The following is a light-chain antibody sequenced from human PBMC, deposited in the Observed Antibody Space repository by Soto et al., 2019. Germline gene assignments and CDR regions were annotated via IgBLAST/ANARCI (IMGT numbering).Light chain of an antibody. CDR2: GAS. CDR3: QQRSNWPLT. CDR1: QSVSSY. Sequence: EIVVTQSPATLSLSPGERATLSCRATQSVSSYLAWYQQKPGQAPRLLIYGASNRATGIPARFSGSGSGTDFTLTISSLEPEDFAVYYCQQRSNWPLTFGGGTKMEIK. J-gene: IGKJ4*01. V-gene: IGKV3-11*01.